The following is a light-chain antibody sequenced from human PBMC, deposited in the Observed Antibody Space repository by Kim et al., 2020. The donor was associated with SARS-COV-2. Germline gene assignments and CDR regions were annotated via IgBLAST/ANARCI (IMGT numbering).Light chain of an antibody. V-gene: IGKV1-39*01. CDR2: LAS. Sequence: IQMTQSPSSLSASVGDSVTITCWSSESVTTYLNWYHQKSGKAPKLLIYLASSLQAGVPSRFSGSGSGTHFTLTITNVQPEDFGTYYCQQSYRTQAITFGQGTRLEIK. CDR3: QQSYRTQAIT. J-gene: IGKJ5*01. CDR1: ESVTTY.